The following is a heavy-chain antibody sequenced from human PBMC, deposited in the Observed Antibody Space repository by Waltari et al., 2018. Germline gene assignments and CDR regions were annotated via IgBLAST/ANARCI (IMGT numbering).Heavy chain of an antibody. V-gene: IGHV3-23*04. CDR3: AKSRGSSYGTEYLDY. D-gene: IGHD3-16*01. CDR2: ITGSGDST. Sequence: VQLVESGGGVVQPGRSLRLSCAASGFTFRRYAMNWVRQAPGKGLEWVSLITGSGDSTYYADSVKGRFTVSRDNSKNTLYLQMNSLRAEDTAVYYCAKSRGSSYGTEYLDYWGQGTLVTVSS. J-gene: IGHJ4*02. CDR1: GFTFRRYA.